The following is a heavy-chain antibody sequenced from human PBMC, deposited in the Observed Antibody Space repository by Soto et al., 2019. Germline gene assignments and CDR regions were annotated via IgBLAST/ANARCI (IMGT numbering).Heavy chain of an antibody. J-gene: IGHJ5*02. CDR3: ARHGVVVVVASSNPDNPNWFDL. CDR2: INPSGGST. CDR1: GSTFISYY. Sequence: GASVKVSCKASGSTFISYYMHWVRQALGQEHKWMGIINPSGGSTSYAQKFQGRVTMTRDTSTSTVYMELSSLRSEDTAVYYCARHGVVVVVASSNPDNPNWFDLRSQGTPDSVSA. V-gene: IGHV1-46*01. D-gene: IGHD2-15*01.